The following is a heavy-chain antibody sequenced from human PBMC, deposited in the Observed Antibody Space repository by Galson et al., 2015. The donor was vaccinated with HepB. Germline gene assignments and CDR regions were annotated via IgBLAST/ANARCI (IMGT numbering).Heavy chain of an antibody. CDR1: GFIFSNYA. J-gene: IGHJ3*02. CDR3: ARGAVTMVRGVRALGGDGAFDI. D-gene: IGHD3-10*01. Sequence: LRLSCAASGFIFSNYAMHWVRQPPGKGLEWIGYIYYSGSTNYNPSLKSRVTISVDTSKNQFSLKLSSVTAADTAVYYCARGAVTMVRGVRALGGDGAFDIWGQGTMVTVSS. CDR2: IYYSGST. V-gene: IGHV4-59*01.